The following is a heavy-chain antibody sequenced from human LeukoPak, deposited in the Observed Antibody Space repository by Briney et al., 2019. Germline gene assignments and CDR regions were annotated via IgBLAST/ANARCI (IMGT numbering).Heavy chain of an antibody. D-gene: IGHD3-9*01. V-gene: IGHV5-51*01. Sequence: GESLKISCKGSVYRFTSYWIGWVRQMPGKGLEWMGIIYPGDSDTRYSPSFQGQVTISADKSISTAYLQWNSLEASDTAIYYCARSGYFEKYFYFDFWGQGTLVTVSS. J-gene: IGHJ4*02. CDR1: VYRFTSYW. CDR2: IYPGDSDT. CDR3: ARSGYFEKYFYFDF.